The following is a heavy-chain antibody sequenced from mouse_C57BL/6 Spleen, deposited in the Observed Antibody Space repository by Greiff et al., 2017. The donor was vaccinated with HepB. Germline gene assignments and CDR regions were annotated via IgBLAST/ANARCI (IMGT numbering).Heavy chain of an antibody. CDR1: GYTFTSYW. V-gene: IGHV1-61*01. CDR3: ARWGNYPSYWYFDV. CDR2: IYPSDSET. D-gene: IGHD2-1*01. Sequence: VQLQQPGAELVRPGSSVKLSCKASGYTFTSYWMDWVKQRPGQGLEWIGNIYPSDSETHYNQKFKDKATLTVDKSSSTAYMQLSSLTSEDSAVYYCARWGNYPSYWYFDVWGTGTTVTVSS. J-gene: IGHJ1*03.